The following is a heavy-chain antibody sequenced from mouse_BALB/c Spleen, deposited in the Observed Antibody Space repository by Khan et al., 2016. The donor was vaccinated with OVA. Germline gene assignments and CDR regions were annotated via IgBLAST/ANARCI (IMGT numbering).Heavy chain of an antibody. CDR3: ARNYFGTRNAMDY. CDR1: GYTFTDYA. Sequence: QVQLQQSGTELVRPGVSVKISCKGSGYTFTDYAMHWVKQSHAESLEWIGVISTYYGDGSYNPKFMGKATMTVDKSSSTAYMELARLTSEDSAIYYCARNYFGTRNAMDYWGQGTSVTVSA. D-gene: IGHD1-1*01. J-gene: IGHJ4*01. CDR2: ISTYYGDG. V-gene: IGHV1S137*01.